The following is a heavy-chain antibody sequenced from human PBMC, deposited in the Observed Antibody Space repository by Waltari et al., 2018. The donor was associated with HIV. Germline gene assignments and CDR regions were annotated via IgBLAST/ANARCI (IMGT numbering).Heavy chain of an antibody. CDR3: AKDSTTAVPAASYFDY. V-gene: IGHV3-30*18. D-gene: IGHD2-2*01. Sequence: QVQLVESGGGVVQPGRSLRLSCAASGFTFSSYGMHWVRQAPGKGLEWVAVISYDGSNKYYADSVKGRFTISRDNSKNTLYLQMNSLRAEDTAVYYCAKDSTTAVPAASYFDYWGQGTLVTVSS. CDR2: ISYDGSNK. CDR1: GFTFSSYG. J-gene: IGHJ4*02.